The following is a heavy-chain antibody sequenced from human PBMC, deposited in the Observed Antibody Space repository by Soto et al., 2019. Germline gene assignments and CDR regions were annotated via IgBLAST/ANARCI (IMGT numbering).Heavy chain of an antibody. CDR2: IPSNGGTT. CDR1: GFTFSSSV. J-gene: IGHJ4*02. D-gene: IGHD5-18*01. V-gene: IGHV3-64*01. Sequence: PGESLKISCVASGFTFSSSVMHWVRQAPGEGLEFVSGIPSNGGTTYYANSVKDRFTISRDNSKNTLYLHMGSLRAEDTAVYYCARAPYNWGQGTLVTVSS. CDR3: ARAPYN.